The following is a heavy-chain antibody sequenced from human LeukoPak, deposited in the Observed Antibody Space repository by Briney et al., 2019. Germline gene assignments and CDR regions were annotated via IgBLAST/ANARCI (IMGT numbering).Heavy chain of an antibody. V-gene: IGHV3-33*01. CDR1: GFPFSGYG. J-gene: IGHJ5*02. CDR2: VPSDGSKR. Sequence: PGRSLRLSCAASGFPFSGYGMHWVRQAPGRGLEWVAQVPSDGSKRDYADSVKGRFTISRDNSKKTLWLQMNSLRAEDTAVYYCARYQKLAHCGGDCSNWSDPWGQGTLVTVSS. D-gene: IGHD2-21*02. CDR3: ARYQKLAHCGGDCSNWSDP.